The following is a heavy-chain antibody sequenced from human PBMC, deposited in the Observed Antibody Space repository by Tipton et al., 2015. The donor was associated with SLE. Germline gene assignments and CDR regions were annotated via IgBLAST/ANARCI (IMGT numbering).Heavy chain of an antibody. Sequence: TLSLTCTVSGGSIGVYYWSWIRQPPGKGLEWIAYVHYSGATSYNPSLKSRVTISMDTSKNQFYLQMSSVTAADTAVYYCARRVTLRADYAYWGQGTLVTVSS. D-gene: IGHD4-17*01. CDR3: ARRVTLRADYAY. CDR1: GGSIGVYY. CDR2: VHYSGAT. J-gene: IGHJ4*02. V-gene: IGHV4-59*01.